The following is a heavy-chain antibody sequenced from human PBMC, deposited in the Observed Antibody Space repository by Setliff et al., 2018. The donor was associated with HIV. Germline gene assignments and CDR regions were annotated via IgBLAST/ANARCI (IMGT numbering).Heavy chain of an antibody. CDR1: GFTFSNYG. V-gene: IGHV3-9*01. CDR3: ANLWEVGA. J-gene: IGHJ5*02. CDR2: IKWNGGTL. D-gene: IGHD1-26*01. Sequence: GGSLRLSCAASGFTFSNYGMHWVRQAPGKGLEWVSGIKWNGGTLIYVDSVKGRFTISRDNARTSVYLEMNDLRVEDTAVYLCANLWEVGAWGQGTLVTVSS.